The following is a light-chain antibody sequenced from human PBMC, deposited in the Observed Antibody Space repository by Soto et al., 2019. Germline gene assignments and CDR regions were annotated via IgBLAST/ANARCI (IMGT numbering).Light chain of an antibody. CDR3: QQAGISGT. V-gene: IGKV3-20*01. Sequence: SPGERATLSCRASQSVSNNYLAWYQQKTGQAPRLLIFGASNRATGIPDRFSGSGSGTDFTLTISRLAPEGLAVYNCQQAGISGTSCQGT. CDR2: GAS. J-gene: IGKJ1*01. CDR1: QSVSNNY.